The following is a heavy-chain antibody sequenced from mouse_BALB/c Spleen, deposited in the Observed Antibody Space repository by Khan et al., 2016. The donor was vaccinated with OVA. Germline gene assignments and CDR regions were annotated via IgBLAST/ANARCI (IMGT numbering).Heavy chain of an antibody. Sequence: VQLQQSGPGLVKPSQSLSLTCTVTGYSITSDYAWNWIRQFPGNKLEWMGYISYSGSTSYNPSLKSRISITRDTSKNQFFLQLNSVTTEDTATDDCARDYDYHYYDMDYWGQGTSVTVSS. V-gene: IGHV3-2*02. CDR3: ARDYDYHYYDMDY. D-gene: IGHD2-4*01. CDR2: ISYSGST. CDR1: GYSITSDYA. J-gene: IGHJ4*01.